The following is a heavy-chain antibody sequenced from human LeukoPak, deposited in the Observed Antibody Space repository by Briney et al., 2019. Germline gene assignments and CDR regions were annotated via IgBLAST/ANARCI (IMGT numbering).Heavy chain of an antibody. Sequence: PGGSLRLSCAASGFTFSSYGMHWVRQAPGKGLEWVAFIRYDGSNKYYADSVKGRFTISRDNSKNTLYLQMNSLRAEDTAVYYCAILMTRVTHFDYWGQGTLVTVSS. J-gene: IGHJ4*02. D-gene: IGHD4-17*01. CDR1: GFTFSSYG. CDR3: AILMTRVTHFDY. V-gene: IGHV3-30*02. CDR2: IRYDGSNK.